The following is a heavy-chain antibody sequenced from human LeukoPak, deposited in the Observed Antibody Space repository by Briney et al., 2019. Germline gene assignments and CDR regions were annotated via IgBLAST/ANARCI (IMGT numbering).Heavy chain of an antibody. CDR3: ATKIDYDFWGRYYGY. CDR1: GFTFSNYC. J-gene: IGHJ4*02. Sequence: GGSLRLSCAASGFTFSNYCMSWVRQAPGKGLEWVSAISGGGGSTYYADSVKGRFTISRDNAENTLYLQMNSLRAEDTAVYYCATKIDYDFWGRYYGYWGQGTLVTVSS. V-gene: IGHV3-23*01. D-gene: IGHD3-3*01. CDR2: ISGGGGST.